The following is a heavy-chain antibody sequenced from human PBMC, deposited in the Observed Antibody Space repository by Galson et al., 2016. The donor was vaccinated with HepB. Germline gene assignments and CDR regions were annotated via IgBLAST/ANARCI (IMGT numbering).Heavy chain of an antibody. J-gene: IGHJ6*02. CDR1: GGSISSSIW. CDR2: IFHSGST. Sequence: ETLSLTCAVSGGSISSSIWWTWVRQPPGKGLEWIGEIFHSGSTNYNPSLKSRVTISVDKSKNQFSLQLSSVTAAATAVYFCSRRGYDILTDTYYYYGMDVWGQGTTVTVSS. D-gene: IGHD3-9*01. CDR3: SRRGYDILTDTYYYYGMDV. V-gene: IGHV4-4*01.